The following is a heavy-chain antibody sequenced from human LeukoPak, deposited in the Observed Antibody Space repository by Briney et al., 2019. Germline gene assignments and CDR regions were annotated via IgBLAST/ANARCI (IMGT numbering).Heavy chain of an antibody. J-gene: IGHJ3*01. D-gene: IGHD2-21*01. Sequence: GGSLRLSCAASGFSFGSYAMSWVRQAAGKGLEWVSEICGSVSGSGDCTHYADSVKGRFTISRDTKKTLYLQMNSLRAEDTAVYYCAKGKVNRDGALDAWGQGKLVTVSS. CDR1: GFSFGSYA. CDR3: AKGKVNRDGALDA. CDR2: ICGSVSGSGDCT. V-gene: IGHV3-23*01.